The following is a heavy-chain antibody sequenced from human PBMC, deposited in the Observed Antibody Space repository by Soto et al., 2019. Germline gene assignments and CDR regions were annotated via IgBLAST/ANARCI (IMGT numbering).Heavy chain of an antibody. Sequence: PGGSLRLSCTASGFTFGDYAMRWFRQAPGKRLEWVGFIRSKVSGGTTEYAASVKGRFTISRDDSKTIAYLQMNSLKIEDTAVYYCTRDFDGDNHPGMDVWGQGTTVTVSS. CDR2: IRSKVSGGTT. V-gene: IGHV3-49*03. D-gene: IGHD4-17*01. CDR1: GFTFGDYA. CDR3: TRDFDGDNHPGMDV. J-gene: IGHJ6*02.